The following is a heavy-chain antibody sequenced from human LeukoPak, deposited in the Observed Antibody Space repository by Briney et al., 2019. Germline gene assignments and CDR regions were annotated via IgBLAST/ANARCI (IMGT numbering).Heavy chain of an antibody. Sequence: GGSLRLSCAASGFTFSSYAMSWVRQAPGKGLEWVSAISGSGGSTYYADSVKGRFTISRDNSKNTLYLQMSSLRAEDTAVYYCAKDHSSGWYENFDYWGQGTPVTVSS. V-gene: IGHV3-23*01. J-gene: IGHJ4*02. CDR1: GFTFSSYA. CDR3: AKDHSSGWYENFDY. D-gene: IGHD6-19*01. CDR2: ISGSGGST.